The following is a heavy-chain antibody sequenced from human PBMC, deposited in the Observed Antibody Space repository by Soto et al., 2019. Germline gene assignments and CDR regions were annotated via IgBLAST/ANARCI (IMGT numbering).Heavy chain of an antibody. CDR2: ISAYNGNT. Sequence: ASVKVSCKASGYTFTSYGSSWGRQAPGQGVEWMGWISAYNGNTNYAQKLQGRVTMTTDTSTSTAYMELRSLRSDDTAVYYCASDTDWYSSGWHTEYFQDWGQGNPDKVS. D-gene: IGHD6-25*01. CDR1: GYTFTSYG. J-gene: IGHJ1*01. V-gene: IGHV1-18*01. CDR3: ASDTDWYSSGWHTEYFQD.